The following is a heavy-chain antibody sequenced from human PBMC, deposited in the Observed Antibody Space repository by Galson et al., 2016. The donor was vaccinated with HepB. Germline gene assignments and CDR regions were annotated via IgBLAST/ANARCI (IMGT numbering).Heavy chain of an antibody. CDR3: ARDGISSLDQ. CDR1: GFTFSSYG. J-gene: IGHJ4*02. V-gene: IGHV3-30*03. Sequence: SLRLSCAASGFTFSSYGMHWVRQAPGKGLDWVALITPEGSDTYYAVAVKGRFTISRDNSKNTLSLQMNSLRAEDTAIYYCARDGISSLDQWGQGILVTVSS. CDR2: ITPEGSDT. D-gene: IGHD2/OR15-2a*01.